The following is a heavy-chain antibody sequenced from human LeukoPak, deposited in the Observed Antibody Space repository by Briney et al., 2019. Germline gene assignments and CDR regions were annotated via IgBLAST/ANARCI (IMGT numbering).Heavy chain of an antibody. CDR2: IYPGNFDT. V-gene: IGHV5-51*01. CDR1: GYTFTNNW. J-gene: IGHJ3*02. Sequence: GESLKISCKGSGYTFTNNWIGWVRQMPGKGLEWMGIIYPGNFDTRYGPSFQGQVTISADKSISTAYLQLSSLKASDTAMYYCARRGDAFDIWGQGTMVTVSS. CDR3: ARRGDAFDI.